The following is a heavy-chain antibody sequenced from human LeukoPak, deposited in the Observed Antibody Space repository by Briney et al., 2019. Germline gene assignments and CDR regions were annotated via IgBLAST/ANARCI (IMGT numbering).Heavy chain of an antibody. J-gene: IGHJ6*03. Sequence: SETLSLTCTVSGGSISSYYWSWIRQPPGKGLEWIGYIYYSGSTNDNPSLKSRVTTSVDTSKNQFSLKLSSVTAADTAVYYCARGGVVPAAYYYYMDVWGKGTTVTVSS. D-gene: IGHD2-2*01. CDR2: IYYSGST. V-gene: IGHV4-59*01. CDR1: GGSISSYY. CDR3: ARGGVVPAAYYYYMDV.